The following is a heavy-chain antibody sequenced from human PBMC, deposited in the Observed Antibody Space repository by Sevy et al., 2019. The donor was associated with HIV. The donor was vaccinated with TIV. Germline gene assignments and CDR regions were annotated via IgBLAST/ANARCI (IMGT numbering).Heavy chain of an antibody. CDR1: GFTFSSYS. CDR2: ISSSSSTI. J-gene: IGHJ4*02. Sequence: GGSLRLSCAASGFTFSSYSMNWVRQAPGKGLEWVSYISSSSSTIYYADSVKGRLTISRDNAKNSLYLQMNSLRDEDTAVYYCARDLTYYDYVWGTYGGLDYWGQGTLVTVSS. V-gene: IGHV3-48*02. CDR3: ARDLTYYDYVWGTYGGLDY. D-gene: IGHD3-16*01.